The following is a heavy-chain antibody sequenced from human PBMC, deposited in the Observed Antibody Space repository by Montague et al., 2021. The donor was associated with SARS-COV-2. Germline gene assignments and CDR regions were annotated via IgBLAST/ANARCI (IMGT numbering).Heavy chain of an antibody. CDR2: INHSGIT. CDR3: ASGSWHIVVVTEIRDGYYGMDG. CDR1: GGSFSGYY. Sequence: SETLSLTCAVYGGSFSGYYWSWIRRPPGKGLEWIGEINHSGITNYNPSLKSRVTISVDTSKNQFSLKLSSVTAADTAVYYCASGSWHIVVVTEIRDGYYGMDGWGQGTTVTVSS. D-gene: IGHD2-21*02. J-gene: IGHJ6*02. V-gene: IGHV4-34*01.